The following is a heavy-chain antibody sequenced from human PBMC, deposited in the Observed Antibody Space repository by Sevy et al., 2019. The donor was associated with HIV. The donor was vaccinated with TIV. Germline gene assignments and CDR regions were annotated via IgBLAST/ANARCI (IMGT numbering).Heavy chain of an antibody. CDR1: GYTFTSYG. CDR3: AGDLAITIFGVVTWYGMDV. V-gene: IGHV1-18*01. CDR2: ISAYNGNT. J-gene: IGHJ6*02. Sequence: ASVKVSCKASGYTFTSYGISWVRQAPGQGLEWMGWISAYNGNTNYAQKLQGRVTMTTDTSTSTAYMELMSLRSDDTAVYYCAGDLAITIFGVVTWYGMDVWGQGTTVTVSS. D-gene: IGHD3-3*01.